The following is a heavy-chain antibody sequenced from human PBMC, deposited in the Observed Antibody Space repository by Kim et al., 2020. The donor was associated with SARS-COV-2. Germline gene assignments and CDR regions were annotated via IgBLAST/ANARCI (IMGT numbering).Heavy chain of an antibody. CDR3: ARGAYGDVSFDY. D-gene: IGHD4-17*01. Sequence: TKYAQKVQGRVTRTTDTSTNTAYMELWSLRSDDTAMYSCARGAYGDVSFDYWGQGTLVTVSS. J-gene: IGHJ4*02. V-gene: IGHV1-18*01. CDR2: T.